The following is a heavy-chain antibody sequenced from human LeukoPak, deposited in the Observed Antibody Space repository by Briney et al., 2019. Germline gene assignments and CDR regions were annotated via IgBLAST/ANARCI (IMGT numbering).Heavy chain of an antibody. CDR1: GFTFSNAW. Sequence: PGGSPRLSCAASGFTFSNAWMSWVRQAPGKGLEWVGRIKSKTDGGTTDYAAPVKGRFTISRDDSKNTLYLQMNSLKTEDTAVYYCTTGIAVAANRNYYYYYYMDVRGKGTTVTVSS. CDR2: IKSKTDGGTT. J-gene: IGHJ6*03. D-gene: IGHD6-19*01. V-gene: IGHV3-15*01. CDR3: TTGIAVAANRNYYYYYYMDV.